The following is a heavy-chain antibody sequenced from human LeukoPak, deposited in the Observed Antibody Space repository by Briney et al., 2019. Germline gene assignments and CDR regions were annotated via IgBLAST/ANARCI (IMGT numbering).Heavy chain of an antibody. V-gene: IGHV3-23*01. J-gene: IGHJ6*02. CDR1: GFTFSSYA. Sequence: AGGSLRLSCAASGFTFSSYAMSWVRQAPGKGLEWVSAISGSGGSTYYADSVKGRFTISRDDAMSSLYLQMNSLRAEDTAVYYCARRNAMDVWGQGTTVIVFS. CDR3: ARRNAMDV. CDR2: ISGSGGST.